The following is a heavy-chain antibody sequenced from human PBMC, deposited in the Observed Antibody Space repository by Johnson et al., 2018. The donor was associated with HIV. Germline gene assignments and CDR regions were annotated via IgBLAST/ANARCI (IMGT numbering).Heavy chain of an antibody. D-gene: IGHD1-26*01. V-gene: IGHV3-73*01. CDR1: GFIFNDYV. Sequence: VQLVESGGGVVQPGRSLRLSCAASGFIFNDYVMNWVRQAPGKGLEWVGHLITTGNTYATQYSASVKGRFTISRDNSKNTLYLPMNSLRAEDTAVYYCAREVGNAGAFDIWGQGTMVTVSS. CDR2: LITTGNTYAT. J-gene: IGHJ3*02. CDR3: AREVGNAGAFDI.